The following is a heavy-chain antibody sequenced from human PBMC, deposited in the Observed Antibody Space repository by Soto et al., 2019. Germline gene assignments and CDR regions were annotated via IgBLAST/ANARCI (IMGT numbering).Heavy chain of an antibody. J-gene: IGHJ5*02. V-gene: IGHV1-69*13. D-gene: IGHD1-26*01. Sequence: ASVKVSSTASAGTFSRYAIRCVRQAPGQGLEWMGGIIPIFGTANYAQKFQGRVTITADESTSTAYMELSSLKFEDTAVYYCARAIVGPTTTWWLDPWGQGTLVTVSS. CDR3: ARAIVGPTTTWWLDP. CDR2: IIPIFGTA. CDR1: AGTFSRYA.